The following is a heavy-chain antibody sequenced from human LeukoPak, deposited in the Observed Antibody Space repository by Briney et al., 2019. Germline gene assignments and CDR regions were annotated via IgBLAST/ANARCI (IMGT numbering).Heavy chain of an antibody. CDR3: AKAAAAPGFDF. D-gene: IGHD6-13*01. Sequence: PGGSLRLSCAASGFTFSDYYMNWVRQAPGKGLEWVATVSGSGDRMYHADSVKGRFTISRDNSKNTIYLQMNSLRAEDTALYYCAKAAAAPGFDFWGQGTLVTVSS. V-gene: IGHV3-23*01. CDR2: VSGSGDRM. J-gene: IGHJ4*02. CDR1: GFTFSDYY.